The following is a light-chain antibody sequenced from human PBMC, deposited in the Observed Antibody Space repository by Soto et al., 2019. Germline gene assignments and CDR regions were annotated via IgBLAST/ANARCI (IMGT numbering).Light chain of an antibody. J-gene: IGKJ4*01. CDR1: QSVLYSSNNKNY. Sequence: DIVMTQSPDSLAVSLGERATINCKSSQSVLYSSNNKNYLVWYQHKPGQPPKLLLYWASTRESGVPDRFSGSGSGTDFTLTISSLQAEDVAVYYCQQYYSTPLTFGGGTKVEIK. V-gene: IGKV4-1*01. CDR3: QQYYSTPLT. CDR2: WAS.